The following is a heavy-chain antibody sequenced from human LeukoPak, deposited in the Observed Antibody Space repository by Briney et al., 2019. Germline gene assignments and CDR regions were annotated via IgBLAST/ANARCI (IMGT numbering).Heavy chain of an antibody. J-gene: IGHJ4*02. CDR3: ARDMADGDPGYYFDY. V-gene: IGHV1-46*01. D-gene: IGHD7-27*01. Sequence: ASVKVSCKASGYTFTSYYMHWVRQAPGQGLEWMGIINPSGGSTSYAQKFQGRVTMTRDMSTSTVYMELSSLRSEDTAVYYCARDMADGDPGYYFDYWGQGTLVTVSS. CDR1: GYTFTSYY. CDR2: INPSGGST.